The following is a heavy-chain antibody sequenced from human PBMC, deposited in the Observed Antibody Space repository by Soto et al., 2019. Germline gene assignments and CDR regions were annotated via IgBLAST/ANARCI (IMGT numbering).Heavy chain of an antibody. CDR1: GFTFSSYG. V-gene: IGHV3-30*18. D-gene: IGHD3-3*01. CDR2: ISYDGSNK. Sequence: PGGSLRLSCAASGFTFSSYGMHWVRQAPGKGLEWVAVISYDGSNKYYADSVKGRFTISRDNSKNTLYLQMNSLRAEDTAVYYCAKDGDFGVVLYYFDYWGQGTLVTVSS. CDR3: AKDGDFGVVLYYFDY. J-gene: IGHJ4*02.